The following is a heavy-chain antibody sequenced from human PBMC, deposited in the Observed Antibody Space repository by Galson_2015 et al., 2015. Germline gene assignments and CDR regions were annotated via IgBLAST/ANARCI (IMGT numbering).Heavy chain of an antibody. CDR1: GFTFGDHA. CDR2: IKSKTYGETT. Sequence: SLRLSCAASGFTFGDHAMSWFRQAPGTGLEWVGFIKSKTYGETTQYAASVEGRFTISRDDSKSIAYLQINSLKIEDTAVYYCTECIGGTCYSGANYYYYGMDVWGQGTTVTVSS. V-gene: IGHV3-49*03. D-gene: IGHD2-15*01. J-gene: IGHJ6*02. CDR3: TECIGGTCYSGANYYYYGMDV.